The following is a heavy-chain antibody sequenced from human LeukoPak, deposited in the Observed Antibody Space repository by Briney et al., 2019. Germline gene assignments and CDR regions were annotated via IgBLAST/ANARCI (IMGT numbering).Heavy chain of an antibody. CDR2: ISYDGSNK. J-gene: IGHJ4*02. CDR3: ARDLVLLWFGELSGPFDY. D-gene: IGHD3-10*01. V-gene: IGHV3-30-3*01. Sequence: PGRSLRLSCAASGFTFSSYAMHGVRQAPGKGLEWVAVISYDGSNKYYADSVKGRFTISRDNSKNTLYLQMNSLRAEDTAVYYCARDLVLLWFGELSGPFDYWGQGTLVTVSS. CDR1: GFTFSSYA.